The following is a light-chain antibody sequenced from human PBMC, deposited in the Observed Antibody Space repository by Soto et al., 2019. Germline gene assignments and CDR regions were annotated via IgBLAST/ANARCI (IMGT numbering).Light chain of an antibody. CDR2: DVS. V-gene: IGLV2-14*01. J-gene: IGLJ3*02. Sequence: QSALTQPASVSGSPGQSITISCTGTSSDVGGYNYVSWYQQHPGKAPKLMIYDVSNRPSGVSNRFSGSKSGNTASLTISGFQAEDEADYYCSSYTSSSTLAVFGGGTKLTVL. CDR1: SSDVGGYNY. CDR3: SSYTSSSTLAV.